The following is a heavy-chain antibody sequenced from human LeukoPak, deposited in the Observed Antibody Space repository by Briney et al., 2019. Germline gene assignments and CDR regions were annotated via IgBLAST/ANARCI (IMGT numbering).Heavy chain of an antibody. CDR1: GGSFSTYY. J-gene: IGHJ3*02. D-gene: IGHD2-2*01. CDR3: ARSDIVVVPAAPRGGFDI. Sequence: SETLSLTCTVSGGSFSTYYWSWVRQPPGKGLEWIGYIYYSGSTNYNPSLKSRVTISLDTSKNQFSLKLSSVTAADTAVYYCARSDIVVVPAAPRGGFDIWGQGTMVTVSS. V-gene: IGHV4-59*08. CDR2: IYYSGST.